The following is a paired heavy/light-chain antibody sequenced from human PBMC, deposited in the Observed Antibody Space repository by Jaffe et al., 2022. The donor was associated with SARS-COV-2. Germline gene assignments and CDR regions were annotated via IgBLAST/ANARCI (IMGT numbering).Heavy chain of an antibody. V-gene: IGHV1-8*01. Sequence: QVQLVQSGAEVKKPGASMKVSCKASGYTFASYDIHWVRQATGQGLEWMGWMNPNSGNTGYAQKFQGRVTMTRHTSISTAYMELSSLRSEDTAVYYCARVTMVRGVSLAYWGQGTLVTVSS. CDR2: MNPNSGNT. J-gene: IGHJ4*02. D-gene: IGHD3-10*01. CDR3: ARVTMVRGVSLAY. CDR1: GYTFASYD.
Light chain of an antibody. CDR1: QSVSSSY. CDR3: QQYGNSPLYT. J-gene: IGKJ2*01. CDR2: GAS. Sequence: EIVLTQSPGTLSLSPGQRATLSCRASQSVSSSYLAWYQQKPGQAPRLLIYGASSRATGIPDRFSGSGSGTDFTLTISRLEPEDFAVYYCQQYGNSPLYTFGQGTKLEIK. V-gene: IGKV3-20*01.